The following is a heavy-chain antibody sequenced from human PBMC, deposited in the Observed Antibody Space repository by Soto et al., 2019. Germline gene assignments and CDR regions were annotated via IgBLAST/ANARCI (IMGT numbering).Heavy chain of an antibody. CDR2: IWYDGSNK. CDR3: ASEYCSGGRCYYYGMDV. J-gene: IGHJ6*02. D-gene: IGHD2-15*01. CDR1: GFTFSSYG. V-gene: IGHV3-33*01. Sequence: QVQLVESGGGVVQPGRSLRLSCAASGFTFSSYGMHWVRQAPGKGLEWVAVIWYDGSNKYYADSVKGRFTISRDNSKNTLYLQMNSRRAEDTAVYYCASEYCSGGRCYYYGMDVWGQGTTVTVSS.